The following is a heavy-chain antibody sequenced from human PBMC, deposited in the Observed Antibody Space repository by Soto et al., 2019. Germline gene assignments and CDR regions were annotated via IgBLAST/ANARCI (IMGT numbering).Heavy chain of an antibody. V-gene: IGHV3-30-3*01. CDR3: ARERYYYYGMDV. J-gene: IGHJ6*02. CDR1: GFTFSSYA. Sequence: GGSLRLSCAASGFTFSSYAMHWVRQAPGKGLEWVAAISYDGSNKYYADSVKGRFTISRDNAKNSLYLQMNSLRDEDTAVYYCARERYYYYGMDVWGQGTTVTVSS. CDR2: ISYDGSNK.